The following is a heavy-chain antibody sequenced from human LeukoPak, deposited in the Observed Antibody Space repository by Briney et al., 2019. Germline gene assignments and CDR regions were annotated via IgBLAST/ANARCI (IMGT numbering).Heavy chain of an antibody. J-gene: IGHJ3*02. Sequence: GGSLRLSCAASGFTVSSNYMSWVGQAPGKGLEWVSVIYIGGVTYYADSVKGRFTISRDNSKNTLYLQMNSLRAEDTAVYYCARDLRDYYDGSAYVDAFDIWGQGSMVTVSS. V-gene: IGHV3-53*01. D-gene: IGHD3-22*01. CDR2: IYIGGVT. CDR1: GFTVSSNY. CDR3: ARDLRDYYDGSAYVDAFDI.